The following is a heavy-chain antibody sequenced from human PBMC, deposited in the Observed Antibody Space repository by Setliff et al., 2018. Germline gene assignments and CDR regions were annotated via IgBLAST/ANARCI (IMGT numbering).Heavy chain of an antibody. CDR2: IIPILGIA. Sequence: SVKVSCKASGYTFTSYGISWVRQAPGQGLEWMGGIIPILGIANYAQKFQGRVTITADESTSTAYMELSSLRSEDTAVYYCARYDSYGDKYYFDYWGQGTLVTVSS. CDR1: GYTFTSYG. CDR3: ARYDSYGDKYYFDY. J-gene: IGHJ4*02. V-gene: IGHV1-69*10. D-gene: IGHD4-17*01.